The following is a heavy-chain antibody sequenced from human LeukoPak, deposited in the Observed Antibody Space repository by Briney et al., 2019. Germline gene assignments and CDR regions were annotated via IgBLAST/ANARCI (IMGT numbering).Heavy chain of an antibody. V-gene: IGHV3-48*03. CDR1: GFTFSSFD. CDR3: ARPPALNY. Sequence: PGGSLRLSCTASGFTFSSFDMNWVRQAPGKGLEWVSYISSSGSIIYYADFVKGRFTIARDNAKHSLYLQMHSLRAEDTAVYYCARPPALNYWGQGTLVTVSS. J-gene: IGHJ4*02. D-gene: IGHD3-9*01. CDR2: ISSSGSII.